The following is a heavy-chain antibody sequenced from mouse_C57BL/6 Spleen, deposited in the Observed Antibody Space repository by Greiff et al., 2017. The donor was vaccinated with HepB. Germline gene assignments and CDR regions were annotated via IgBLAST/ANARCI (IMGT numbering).Heavy chain of an antibody. D-gene: IGHD1-1*01. CDR1: GYTFTSYW. CDR2: IYPSDSET. Sequence: VQLQQPGAELVRPGSSVKLSCKASGYTFTSYWMDWVKQRPGQGLEWIGNIYPSDSETHYNQKFKDKATLTVDKSSSTAYMQLSSLTSDDSAVYYCARSDYGSSYGYFDVWGTGTTVTVSS. V-gene: IGHV1-61*01. CDR3: ARSDYGSSYGYFDV. J-gene: IGHJ1*03.